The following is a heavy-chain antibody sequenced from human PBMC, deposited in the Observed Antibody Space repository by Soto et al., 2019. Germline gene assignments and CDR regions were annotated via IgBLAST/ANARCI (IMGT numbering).Heavy chain of an antibody. V-gene: IGHV3-74*01. CDR3: ARGPYYDFWSGYPTLYFDY. J-gene: IGHJ4*02. D-gene: IGHD3-3*01. CDR2: INSDGSST. CDR1: GFTFSSYW. Sequence: GGSLRLSCAASGFTFSSYWMHWVRQAPGKGLVWVSRINSDGSSTSYADSVKGRFTISRDNAKNTLYLQMNSLRAEDTAVYYCARGPYYDFWSGYPTLYFDYWGQGTLVTVSS.